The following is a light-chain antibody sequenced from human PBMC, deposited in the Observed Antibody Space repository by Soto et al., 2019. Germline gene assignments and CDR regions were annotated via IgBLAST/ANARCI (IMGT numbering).Light chain of an antibody. J-gene: IGKJ4*01. Sequence: EIVLTQSPATLSLSPGERATLSCRASQSVGSYFAWYQQKPGQAPRLLIYDAFSRATGIPARFSGSGSGTDFTLTISRLEPEDFAVYLCQQRSSWPLTFGGGTMVEIK. CDR2: DAF. CDR3: QQRSSWPLT. CDR1: QSVGSY. V-gene: IGKV3-11*01.